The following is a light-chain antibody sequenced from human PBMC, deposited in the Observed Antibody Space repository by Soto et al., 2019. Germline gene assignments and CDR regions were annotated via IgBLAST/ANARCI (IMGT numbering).Light chain of an antibody. CDR3: QSYDSSLSAYV. Sequence: QSVLTQPPSVSGAPGQRVTISCTGSSSNIGAGYDVHWYQQLPGTAPKLLIYGNINRPSGVPDRFSGSKSGTSASLAITGLQAEDEADYYCQSYDSSLSAYVFGPGTKLTVL. J-gene: IGLJ1*01. V-gene: IGLV1-40*01. CDR2: GNI. CDR1: SSNIGAGYD.